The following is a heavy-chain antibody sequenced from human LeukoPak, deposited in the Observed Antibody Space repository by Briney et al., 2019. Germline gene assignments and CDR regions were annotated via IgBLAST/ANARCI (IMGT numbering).Heavy chain of an antibody. D-gene: IGHD2-2*01. CDR3: AKDDCSSTSCFPLDAFDI. CDR2: ISGSGGST. CDR1: GFTFSSYA. Sequence: GGSLRLSCAASGFTFSSYAMSWVRQAPGKGLEWVSAISGSGGSTYYADSVKGRFTISRDNSKNTLYLRMNSLRAEDTAVYYCAKDDCSSTSCFPLDAFDIWGQGTMVTVSS. V-gene: IGHV3-23*01. J-gene: IGHJ3*02.